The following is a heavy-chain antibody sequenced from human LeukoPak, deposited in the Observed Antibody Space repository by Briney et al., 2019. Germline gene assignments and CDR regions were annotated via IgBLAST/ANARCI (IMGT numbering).Heavy chain of an antibody. Sequence: GGSLRLSCAASGFTFSSYAMSWVRQAPGKGLEWVSAISGSGGSTYYADSVKGRFTISRDNSKNTLYLQMNSLRAEDTAVYYCAKSRLGKQLWSVFDYWGQGTLVTVPS. CDR3: AKSRLGKQLWSVFDY. CDR1: GFTFSSYA. D-gene: IGHD5-18*01. J-gene: IGHJ4*02. V-gene: IGHV3-23*01. CDR2: ISGSGGST.